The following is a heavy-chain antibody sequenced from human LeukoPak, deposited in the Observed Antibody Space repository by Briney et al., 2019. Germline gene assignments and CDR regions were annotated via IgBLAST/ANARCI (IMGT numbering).Heavy chain of an antibody. CDR2: IYYSGST. Sequence: SQTLSLTCTVSGGSISSGGYYWSWIRQHPGKGLEWIGYIYYSGSTYYNPSLKSRVTISVDTSKNQFSLKLGSVTAADTAVYYCARGPSTTGTTCFDPWGQGTLVTVSS. J-gene: IGHJ5*02. CDR3: ARGPSTTGTTCFDP. CDR1: GGSISSGGYY. V-gene: IGHV4-31*03. D-gene: IGHD1-1*01.